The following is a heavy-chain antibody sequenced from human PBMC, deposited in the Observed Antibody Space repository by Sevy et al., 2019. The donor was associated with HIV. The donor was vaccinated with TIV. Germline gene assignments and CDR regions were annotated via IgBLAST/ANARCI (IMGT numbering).Heavy chain of an antibody. CDR1: GYTLSELS. V-gene: IGHV1-24*01. J-gene: IGHJ4*02. CDR3: AITKDYYDNSGYPFDY. Sequence: ASVKVSCKVFGYTLSELSRHWVRQTPGKGLEWMGSFDPEDVETIYAQMFQGRVAMTEDTSTDTAYMELRSLRSEDTAVFYCAITKDYYDNSGYPFDYWGQGTLVTVSS. D-gene: IGHD3-22*01. CDR2: FDPEDVET.